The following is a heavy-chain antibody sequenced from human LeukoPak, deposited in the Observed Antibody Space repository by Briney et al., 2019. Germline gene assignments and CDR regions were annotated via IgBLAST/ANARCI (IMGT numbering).Heavy chain of an antibody. J-gene: IGHJ6*02. V-gene: IGHV3-30*04. Sequence: PGGSLTLSCAASGFTFSSYAMHWVRQAPGKGLEWVAVISYDGSNKYYADSVKGRFTISRDNSKNTLYLQTNSLRAEDTAVYYCARDPYDSCGYSARPAGMDVWGQGTTVTVSS. CDR2: ISYDGSNK. CDR1: GFTFSSYA. CDR3: ARDPYDSCGYSARPAGMDV. D-gene: IGHD3-22*01.